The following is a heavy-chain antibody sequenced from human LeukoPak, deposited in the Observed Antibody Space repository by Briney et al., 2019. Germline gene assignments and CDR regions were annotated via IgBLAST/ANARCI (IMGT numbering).Heavy chain of an antibody. J-gene: IGHJ4*02. CDR3: ARQVAATAPFGY. D-gene: IGHD6-13*01. V-gene: IGHV4-59*01. CDR1: GGSISSYY. Sequence: NPSETLSLTCTVSGGSISSYYWSWIRQPPGKGLEWIGYIYYSGSTNYNPSLKSRVTISVDTSKNQFSLKVDSVTAADTAVYSCARQVAATAPFGYWGQGTLVTVSS. CDR2: IYYSGST.